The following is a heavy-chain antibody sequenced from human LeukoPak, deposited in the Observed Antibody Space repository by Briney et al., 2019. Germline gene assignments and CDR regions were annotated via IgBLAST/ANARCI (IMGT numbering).Heavy chain of an antibody. V-gene: IGHV4-31*03. CDR2: SYGSS. CDR1: GDSISRGGYF. Sequence: PSETLSLTCTVSGDSISRGGYFWSWIRQHPGKGLEWIGYSYGSSNYNPSLKNRVTISVDTSKNQFSLKLTSVTAADTAVYYCAKVRDGYNISPRAFDIWGQGTMVTVSS. J-gene: IGHJ3*02. D-gene: IGHD5-12*01. CDR3: AKVRDGYNISPRAFDI.